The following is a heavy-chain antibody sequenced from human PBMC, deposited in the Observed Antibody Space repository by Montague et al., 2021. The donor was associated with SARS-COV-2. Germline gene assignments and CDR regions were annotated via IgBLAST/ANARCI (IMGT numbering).Heavy chain of an antibody. Sequence: TLSLTCTVSGASISTGIYYWSWIRQPAGKGLEWIGRIRTTGHTDYNSSLESRVFMSVDTSTNQFSLSLTSVTAADTAVYFCARFGSGTLEFDLWGQGTLVTAS. J-gene: IGHJ4*02. V-gene: IGHV4-61*02. D-gene: IGHD1-26*01. CDR3: ARFGSGTLEFDL. CDR1: GASISTGIYY. CDR2: IRTTGHT.